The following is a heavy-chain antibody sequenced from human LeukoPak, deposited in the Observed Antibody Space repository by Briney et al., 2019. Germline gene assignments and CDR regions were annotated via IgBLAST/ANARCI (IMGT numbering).Heavy chain of an antibody. Sequence: PSETLSLTCTVSGGSISSYYWSWIRQPPGKGLEWIGYIYYSGSTNYNPSLKSRVTMSVDTSKNQFSLKLSSVTAADTAVYYCARGQQDSISGFDYWGQGTLVTVSS. CDR2: IYYSGST. CDR1: GGSISSYY. D-gene: IGHD3-22*01. J-gene: IGHJ4*02. CDR3: ARGQQDSISGFDY. V-gene: IGHV4-59*01.